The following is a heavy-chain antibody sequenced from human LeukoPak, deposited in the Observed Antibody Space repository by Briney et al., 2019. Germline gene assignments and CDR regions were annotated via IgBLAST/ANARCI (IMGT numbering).Heavy chain of an antibody. CDR1: GFTFSSYA. D-gene: IGHD6-6*01. CDR2: MTSGGGT. Sequence: PGGSLRLSCAASGFTFSSYAMTWVRQAPGKGLEWVSAMTSGGGTYYADSVKGRFTISRDNSKNTVYLQMNSLRAEDTAVYYCAKDLTRSSGGFDYWGQGTPVTVSS. J-gene: IGHJ4*02. V-gene: IGHV3-23*01. CDR3: AKDLTRSSGGFDY.